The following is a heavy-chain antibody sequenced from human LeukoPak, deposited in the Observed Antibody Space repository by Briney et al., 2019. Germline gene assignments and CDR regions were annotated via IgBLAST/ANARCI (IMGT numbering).Heavy chain of an antibody. J-gene: IGHJ4*02. D-gene: IGHD3-22*01. Sequence: ASVKVSCKASGYTFTGYYMHWVRQAPGQGLGWMGRINPNSGGTNYAQKFQGRVTMTRDTSISTAYMELSRLRSDDTAVYYCARVTHYYDSSGYDYWGQGTLVTVSS. CDR1: GYTFTGYY. CDR2: INPNSGGT. CDR3: ARVTHYYDSSGYDY. V-gene: IGHV1-2*06.